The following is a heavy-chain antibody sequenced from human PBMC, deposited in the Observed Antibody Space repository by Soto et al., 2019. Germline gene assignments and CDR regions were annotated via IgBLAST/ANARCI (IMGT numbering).Heavy chain of an antibody. CDR3: ARDLVD. J-gene: IGHJ4*02. Sequence: EVQLVESGGGLVQPGGSLRLSCGASGFTFNNYWLHWVRQAPGKGLVWVSRINSDGSTRSYADSVKGRFTIARDNAKNTVYLHMNSLRVEDTAVYYCARDLVDWGQGTLVTVSS. D-gene: IGHD2-15*01. CDR1: GFTFNNYW. V-gene: IGHV3-74*01. CDR2: INSDGSTR.